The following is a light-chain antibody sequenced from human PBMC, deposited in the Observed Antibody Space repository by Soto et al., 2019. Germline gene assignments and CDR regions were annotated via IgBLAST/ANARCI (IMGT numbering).Light chain of an antibody. Sequence: QLVLTQPPSVSGAPGQTVTISCSGTASDIGSSYGVHWYQQYPGTVPKLLIYADDLRPAGVSDRFSGSTSGTTAFLAITGLQAGDEAEYFCQSFDIRRSGGVFGGGTKLTVL. CDR3: QSFDIRRSGGV. J-gene: IGLJ2*01. CDR1: ASDIGSSYG. CDR2: ADD. V-gene: IGLV1-40*01.